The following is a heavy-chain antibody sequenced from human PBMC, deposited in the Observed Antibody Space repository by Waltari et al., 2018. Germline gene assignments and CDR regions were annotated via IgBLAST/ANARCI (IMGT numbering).Heavy chain of an antibody. Sequence: QITLKESGPTLVKPTQTLTLTCTFSGFSFSTSGVGVAWIRQPPGKAPQWLALIYWNDKKYYSPSLESRLSVSKDTSRNQVVLTMTNMDPVDTATYYCARKVYDFWSGYSNWLDPWGQGILVTVSS. J-gene: IGHJ5*02. D-gene: IGHD3-3*01. CDR3: ARKVYDFWSGYSNWLDP. CDR1: GFSFSTSGVG. V-gene: IGHV2-5*01. CDR2: IYWNDKK.